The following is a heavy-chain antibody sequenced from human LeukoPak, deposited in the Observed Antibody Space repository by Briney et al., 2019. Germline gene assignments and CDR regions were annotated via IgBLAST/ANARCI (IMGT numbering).Heavy chain of an antibody. Sequence: SETLSLTCTVSGGSISSYYWSWIRQPPGKGLEWIGSIYYSGSTYYNPSLKSRVTISVDASKNQFSLKLSSVTAADTAVYYCARKLDTAMARYIDYWGQGTLVTVSS. J-gene: IGHJ4*02. CDR1: GGSISSYY. V-gene: IGHV4-59*12. D-gene: IGHD5-18*01. CDR3: ARKLDTAMARYIDY. CDR2: IYYSGST.